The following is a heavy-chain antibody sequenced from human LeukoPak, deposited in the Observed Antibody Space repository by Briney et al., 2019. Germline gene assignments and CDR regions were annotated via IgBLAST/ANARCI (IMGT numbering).Heavy chain of an antibody. D-gene: IGHD6-13*01. Sequence: SVKVSCKASGGTFSSYAISWVGQAPGQRLEWMGGIIPIFGTANYAQKFQGRVTITTDESTSTAYMELSSLRSEDTAVYYCARGLYSSSWYRFDYWGQGTLLTVSS. CDR3: ARGLYSSSWYRFDY. CDR1: GGTFSSYA. V-gene: IGHV1-69*05. CDR2: IIPIFGTA. J-gene: IGHJ4*02.